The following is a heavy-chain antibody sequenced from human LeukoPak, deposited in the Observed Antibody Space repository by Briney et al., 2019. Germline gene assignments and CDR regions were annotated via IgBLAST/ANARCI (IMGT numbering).Heavy chain of an antibody. CDR1: GYTFTSYG. CDR2: ISAYNGNT. CDR3: ARSTTRVGATTFYFDY. Sequence: ASVKVSCKASGYTFTSYGISWVQQAPGQGLEWMGWISAYNGNTNYAQKLQGRVTMTTDTSTSTAYMELRSLRSDDTAVYYCARSTTRVGATTFYFDYWGQGTLVTVSS. V-gene: IGHV1-18*01. J-gene: IGHJ4*02. D-gene: IGHD1-26*01.